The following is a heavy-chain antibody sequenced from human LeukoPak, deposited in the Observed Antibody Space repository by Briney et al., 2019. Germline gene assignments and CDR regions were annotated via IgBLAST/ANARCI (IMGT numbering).Heavy chain of an antibody. D-gene: IGHD3-3*01. Sequence: SQTLSLTCTVSGGSISSGSYYWSWIRQPAGKGLEWIGRIYTSGSTNYNPSLKSRVTISVDTSKNQFSLKLSSVTAADTAVYYCARDSQGFLEWLPDYWYLDLWGRGTLVTVSS. CDR1: GGSISSGSYY. CDR3: ARDSQGFLEWLPDYWYLDL. J-gene: IGHJ2*01. V-gene: IGHV4-61*02. CDR2: IYTSGST.